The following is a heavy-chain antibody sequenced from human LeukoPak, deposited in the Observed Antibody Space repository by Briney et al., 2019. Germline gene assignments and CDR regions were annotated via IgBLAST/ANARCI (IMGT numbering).Heavy chain of an antibody. Sequence: GGSLRLSCAASGFTFSSYGMHWVRQAPGKGLEWVAAVSYDGSNKYYADSVKGRFTISRDNSKNTLYLQMNSLRAEDTAVYYCAKAGGIAVAGTFDYWGQGTLVTVSS. CDR3: AKAGGIAVAGTFDY. CDR1: GFTFSSYG. D-gene: IGHD6-19*01. V-gene: IGHV3-30*18. CDR2: VSYDGSNK. J-gene: IGHJ4*02.